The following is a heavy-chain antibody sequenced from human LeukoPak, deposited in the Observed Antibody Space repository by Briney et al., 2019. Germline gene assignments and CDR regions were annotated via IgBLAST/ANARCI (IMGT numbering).Heavy chain of an antibody. D-gene: IGHD5-24*01. CDR2: FHPDGTT. CDR1: GDFVINDNSI. V-gene: IGHV4-31*02. J-gene: IGHJ1*01. Sequence: TSQTLSLFCSVSGDFVINDNSIWSWIRQYPEKGLEWIGHFHPDGTTYYNPSLKSRLTISIDTSKNHFSLEMTSMTAADTAVYYCTRGADDYKTGSWGQGTLVTVSS. CDR3: TRGADDYKTGS.